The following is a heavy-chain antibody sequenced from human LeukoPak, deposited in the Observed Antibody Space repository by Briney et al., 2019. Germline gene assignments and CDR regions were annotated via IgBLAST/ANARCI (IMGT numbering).Heavy chain of an antibody. D-gene: IGHD2-2*01. CDR2: ISAYNGNT. Sequence: ASVKVSCKSSGYTFNNYAMNWVRQAPGQGLEWMGWISAYNGNTNYAQKLQGRVTMTTDTSTGTAYMELRSLRSDDTAVYYCARDGAPSYIVVVPAAAYYGMDVWGQGTTVTVSS. CDR1: GYTFNNYA. J-gene: IGHJ6*02. CDR3: ARDGAPSYIVVVPAAAYYGMDV. V-gene: IGHV1-18*04.